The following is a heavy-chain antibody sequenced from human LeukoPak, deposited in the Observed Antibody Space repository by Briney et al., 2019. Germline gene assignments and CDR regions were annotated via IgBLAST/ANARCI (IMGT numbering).Heavy chain of an antibody. CDR2: IYYTGST. D-gene: IGHD2-15*01. CDR3: ARGYCTGGSCYSGIAWFDP. Sequence: SETLSLTCTVSGGSISSGNYYWGWIRQPPGKWLEWIGSIYYTGSTYYKPSLKSRVTISVDTSKNQFSLKLSSVTAADTAVYYCARGYCTGGSCYSGIAWFDPWGQGTLVTVSS. CDR1: GGSISSGNYY. J-gene: IGHJ5*02. V-gene: IGHV4-39*02.